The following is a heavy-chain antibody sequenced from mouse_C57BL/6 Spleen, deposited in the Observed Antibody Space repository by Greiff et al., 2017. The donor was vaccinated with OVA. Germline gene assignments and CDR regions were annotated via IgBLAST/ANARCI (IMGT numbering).Heavy chain of an antibody. V-gene: IGHV1-81*01. CDR1: GYTFTSYG. CDR3: ARSDYGNFYYAMDY. CDR2: IYPRSGNT. J-gene: IGHJ4*01. D-gene: IGHD2-1*01. Sequence: QVQLQQSGAELARPGASVKLSCKASGYTFTSYGISWVKQRTGQGLEWIGEIYPRSGNTYYNEKFKGKATLTADKSSSTAYMELRSLTSEDSAVYFSARSDYGNFYYAMDYWGQGTSVTVSS.